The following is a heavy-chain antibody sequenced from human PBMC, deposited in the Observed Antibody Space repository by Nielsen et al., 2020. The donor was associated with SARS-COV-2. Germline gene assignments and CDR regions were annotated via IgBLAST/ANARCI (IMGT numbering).Heavy chain of an antibody. CDR2: ISAYNGNT. Sequence: ASVKVSCKASGYTFTSYGISWVRQAPGQGLEWMGWISAYNGNTNYAQKLQGRVTMTTDTSTSTAYMELRSLRSDDTAVYYCARAPQNYDFWSGPYYMDVWGKGTTVTVSS. J-gene: IGHJ6*03. D-gene: IGHD3-3*01. CDR3: ARAPQNYDFWSGPYYMDV. V-gene: IGHV1-18*04. CDR1: GYTFTSYG.